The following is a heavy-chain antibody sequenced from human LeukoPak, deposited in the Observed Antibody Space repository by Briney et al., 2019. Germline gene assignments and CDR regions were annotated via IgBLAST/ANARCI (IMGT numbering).Heavy chain of an antibody. D-gene: IGHD3-9*01. CDR3: ARVENFDWLNWFDP. V-gene: IGHV3-30-3*01. CDR2: ISYDGSNK. CDR1: GFTFSSYA. J-gene: IGHJ5*02. Sequence: QPGGSLRLSCAASGFTFSSYAMHWVRQAPGKGLEWVAVISYDGSNKYYADSVKGRFTISRDNSKNTLYLQMDSLRAEDTAVYYCARVENFDWLNWFDPWGQGTLVTVSS.